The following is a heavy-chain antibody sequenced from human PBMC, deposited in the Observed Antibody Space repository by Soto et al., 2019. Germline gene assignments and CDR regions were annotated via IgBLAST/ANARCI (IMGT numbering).Heavy chain of an antibody. D-gene: IGHD2-21*02. J-gene: IGHJ6*01. Sequence: PSDARSLTRTVAGGSISSDVFYWSWVRHHPGKGLEYIGYIYSSGRTYYNPSLMSRVTISLDTSESQFSLKLSSVTAADTAVYYCARAIVLVTTTQLYYYG. V-gene: IGHV4-31*03. CDR3: ARAIVLVTTTQLYYYG. CDR2: IYSSGRT. CDR1: GGSISSDVFY.